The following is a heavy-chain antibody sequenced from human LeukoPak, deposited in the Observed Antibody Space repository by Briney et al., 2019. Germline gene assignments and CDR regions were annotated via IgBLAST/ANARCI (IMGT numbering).Heavy chain of an antibody. Sequence: PGGSLRVSCAASGFTFSSYWMHGVRQAPGKGLVWVSRINSDGSSTSYADSVKGRFTISRGNAKNTLYLQMNSLRAEDTAVYYCARDEEQQLLDYWGQGTLVTVSS. CDR2: INSDGSST. CDR3: ARDEEQQLLDY. D-gene: IGHD6-13*01. J-gene: IGHJ4*02. V-gene: IGHV3-74*01. CDR1: GFTFSSYW.